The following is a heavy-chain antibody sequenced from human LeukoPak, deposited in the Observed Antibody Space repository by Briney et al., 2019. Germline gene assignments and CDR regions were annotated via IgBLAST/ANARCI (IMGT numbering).Heavy chain of an antibody. CDR1: GFTFSSYW. CDR2: IKQDGSGK. V-gene: IGHV3-7*01. Sequence: PGRSLRLSCAASGFTFSSYWMTWVRQAPGNWLEWLAKIKQDGSGKYYVESMTGPFPISRDNAKNSLYLKMNSLRAEDTAVYYCARGPEIVVAGTTFGAYKWFDPWGQGTLLTVSS. CDR3: ARGPEIVVAGTTFGAYKWFDP. J-gene: IGHJ5*02. D-gene: IGHD6-19*01.